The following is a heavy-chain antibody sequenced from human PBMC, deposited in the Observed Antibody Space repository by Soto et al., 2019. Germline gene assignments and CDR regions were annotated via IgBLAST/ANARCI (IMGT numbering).Heavy chain of an antibody. CDR1: GGTFSSYA. D-gene: IGHD5-12*01. CDR3: ARVNTYSGGWFDP. Sequence: QVQLVQSGAEVKKPGSSVKVSCKASGGTFSSYAISWVRQAPGQGLEWMGGIIPIFGTANYAQKFQGRDTITADESTNTAYMELSSLRSEDTAVYYCARVNTYSGGWFDPWGQGTLVTVSS. J-gene: IGHJ5*02. V-gene: IGHV1-69*01. CDR2: IIPIFGTA.